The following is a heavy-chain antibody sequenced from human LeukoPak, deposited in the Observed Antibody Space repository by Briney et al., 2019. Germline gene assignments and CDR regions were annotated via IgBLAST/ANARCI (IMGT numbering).Heavy chain of an antibody. V-gene: IGHV4-59*01. CDR3: ARSLRYFVASDAFDI. Sequence: PSETLSLPCTVSGGSMSRYYWNWLRQPPGKGREFIGYIYYTGSTNYNPSLMSRVTISVDTSKNQFSLKLSSVTAADTAMYYCARSLRYFVASDAFDIWGQGTMVTVSS. CDR2: IYYTGST. CDR1: GGSMSRYY. D-gene: IGHD3-9*01. J-gene: IGHJ3*02.